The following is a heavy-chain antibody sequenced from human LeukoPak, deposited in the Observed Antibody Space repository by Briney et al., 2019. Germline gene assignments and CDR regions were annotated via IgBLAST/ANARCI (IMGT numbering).Heavy chain of an antibody. CDR2: IYYSGNT. CDR1: GGSISNYY. Sequence: SETLSLTCTVSGGSISNYYWSWIRQPPGKGLEWIGYIYYSGNTNYNPSLKSRVTISVDTSKNQFSLKLSSVTAADTAVYYCVRENYSSGWYGILDYWGQGTLVTVSS. D-gene: IGHD6-19*01. V-gene: IGHV4-59*01. CDR3: VRENYSSGWYGILDY. J-gene: IGHJ4*02.